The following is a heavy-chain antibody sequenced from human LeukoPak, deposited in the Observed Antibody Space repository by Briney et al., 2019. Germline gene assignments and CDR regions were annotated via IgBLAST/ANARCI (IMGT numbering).Heavy chain of an antibody. CDR3: ASQVSLRYFDWLPDY. D-gene: IGHD3-9*01. J-gene: IGHJ4*02. CDR1: GGSFSGYY. CDR2: INHSGST. V-gene: IGHV4-34*01. Sequence: SETLSLTCAVYGGSFSGYYWSWIRQPPGKGLEWIGKINHSGSTNYNPSLKSRVTISVDTSKNQFSLKLSSVTAADTAVYYCASQVSLRYFDWLPDYWGQGTLVTVSS.